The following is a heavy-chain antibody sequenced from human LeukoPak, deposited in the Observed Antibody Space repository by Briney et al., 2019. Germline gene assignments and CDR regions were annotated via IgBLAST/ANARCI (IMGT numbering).Heavy chain of an antibody. CDR2: ISSSSSYI. CDR3: ARDPHPAILWSGYLYYYYMDV. V-gene: IGHV3-21*01. J-gene: IGHJ6*03. D-gene: IGHD3-3*01. Sequence: GGSLRLSCAASGFTFSSYSMNWVRQAPGKGLEWVSSISSSSSYIYYADSVKGRFTISRDNAKNSLYLQMNSLRAEDTAVYYCARDPHPAILWSGYLYYYYMDVWGKGTTVTVSS. CDR1: GFTFSSYS.